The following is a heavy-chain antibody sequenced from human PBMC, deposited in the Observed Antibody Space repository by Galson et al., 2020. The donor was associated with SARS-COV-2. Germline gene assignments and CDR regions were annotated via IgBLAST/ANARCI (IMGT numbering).Heavy chain of an antibody. J-gene: IGHJ4*02. D-gene: IGHD4-17*01. CDR1: GYTFTSYR. Sequence: ASVKVSCKASGYTFTSYRISWVRQAPGQGLEWMGYIITYNGNTYYAQQLQGRVTLTTDTSTSTAYMELRSLRSDDTAVYYCARGGRDTVTPFDYWGQGTLITVSP. CDR2: IITYNGNT. CDR3: ARGGRDTVTPFDY. V-gene: IGHV1-18*04.